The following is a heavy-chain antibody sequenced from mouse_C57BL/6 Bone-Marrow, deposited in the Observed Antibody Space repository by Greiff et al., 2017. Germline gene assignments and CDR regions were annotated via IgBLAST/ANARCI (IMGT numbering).Heavy chain of an antibody. J-gene: IGHJ4*01. CDR1: GFTFSDYY. D-gene: IGHD2-14*01. V-gene: IGHV5-16*01. Sequence: EVNVVESEGGLVQPGSSMKLSCTASGFTFSDYYMAWVRQVPEKGLEWVANINYDGSSTYYLDSLKSRFIISRDNAKNILYLQMSSLKSEDTATYYCARDRRYGAMDYWGQGTSVTVSS. CDR2: INYDGSST. CDR3: ARDRRYGAMDY.